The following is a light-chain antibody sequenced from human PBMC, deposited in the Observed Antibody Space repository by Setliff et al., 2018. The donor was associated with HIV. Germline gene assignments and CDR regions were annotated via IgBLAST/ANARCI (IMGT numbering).Light chain of an antibody. CDR2: QAS. CDR3: CSNTGSNTYV. J-gene: IGLJ1*01. Sequence: QSALAQPASVSGSPGQSITISCTGTSGDVGRYNLVSWYQQQPGKPPKLMIYQASKRPSGVSNRFSGSKSGNTASLTISGLQAEDKADYYCCSNTGSNTYVFGTGTKVTVL. V-gene: IGLV2-23*01. CDR1: SGDVGRYNL.